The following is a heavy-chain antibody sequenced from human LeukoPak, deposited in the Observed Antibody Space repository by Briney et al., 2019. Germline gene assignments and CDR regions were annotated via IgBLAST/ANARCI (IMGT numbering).Heavy chain of an antibody. Sequence: ASVKVSCKASGCTFTGYYMHWVRQAPGQGLEWMGWINPNSGGTNYAQKFQGRVTMTRDTSISTAYMELSRLRSDDTAVYYCAREDCSSTSCYLPGQHNWFDPWGRGTLVTVSS. CDR3: AREDCSSTSCYLPGQHNWFDP. CDR1: GCTFTGYY. CDR2: INPNSGGT. D-gene: IGHD2-2*01. J-gene: IGHJ5*02. V-gene: IGHV1-2*02.